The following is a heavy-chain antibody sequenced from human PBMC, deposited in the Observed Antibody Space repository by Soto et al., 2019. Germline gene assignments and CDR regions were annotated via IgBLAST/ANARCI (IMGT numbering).Heavy chain of an antibody. D-gene: IGHD2-2*01. CDR3: VRKYPGTRPFDY. CDR2: IGTDGNT. CDR1: GFTFNSYA. Sequence: GGSLRLSCAASGFTFNSYAMNWVRQAPGKGLAWVSAIGTDGNTYYANSVKGRFTISRDNSRTTLYLQMNSLRVEDTALYYCVRKYPGTRPFDYWGQGTLVTAPQ. J-gene: IGHJ4*01. V-gene: IGHV3-23*01.